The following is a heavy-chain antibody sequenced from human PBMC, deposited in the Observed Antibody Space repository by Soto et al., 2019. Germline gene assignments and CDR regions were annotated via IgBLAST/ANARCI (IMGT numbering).Heavy chain of an antibody. CDR1: TDSFTAYF. CDR2: ISPSDDST. Sequence: QVHLEQSGAEVRKPGASVRLSCRASTDSFTAYFIHWVRQAPGQGLEWMGMISPSDDSTSYAENFQGRVIMTRDTSTETVYMEVTSLRSEDTAVYYCGRNKSEFVDLWGQGTTVFVSS. V-gene: IGHV1-46*03. J-gene: IGHJ6*02. CDR3: GRNKSEFVDL.